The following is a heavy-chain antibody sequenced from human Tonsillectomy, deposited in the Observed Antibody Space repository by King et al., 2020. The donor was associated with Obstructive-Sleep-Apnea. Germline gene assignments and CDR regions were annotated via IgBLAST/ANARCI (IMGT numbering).Heavy chain of an antibody. Sequence: VQLVESGGGLVQPGRSLRLSCTASGFTFGDYAMSWFRQAPGKGLEWVGFIRRKVYGVTTEYAESVKGRFTISRDDSKSIAYLQMTSLKTEDTAVYYCTRDLGYYDTSGYLGFYWGQGTLVTVSS. J-gene: IGHJ4*02. CDR2: IRRKVYGVTT. V-gene: IGHV3-49*03. CDR1: GFTFGDYA. D-gene: IGHD3-22*01. CDR3: TRDLGYYDTSGYLGFY.